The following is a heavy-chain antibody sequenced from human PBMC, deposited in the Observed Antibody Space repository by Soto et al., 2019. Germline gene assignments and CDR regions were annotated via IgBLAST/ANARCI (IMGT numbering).Heavy chain of an antibody. D-gene: IGHD2-15*01. CDR3: AKNREMEVANTPRWYFDV. J-gene: IGHJ2*01. CDR1: GYTFSNHA. Sequence: ASVKVSCKASGYTFSNHAIHWVRQAPGQRLEWMGWINAGGGDRRYAQKFQDRISITTDTFARIVYLELSSLTSADTAVYYCAKNREMEVANTPRWYFDVWGRGTLVTVSS. CDR2: INAGGGDR. V-gene: IGHV1-3*01.